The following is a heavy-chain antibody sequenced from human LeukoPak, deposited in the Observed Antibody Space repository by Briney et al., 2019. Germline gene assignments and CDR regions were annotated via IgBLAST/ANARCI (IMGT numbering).Heavy chain of an antibody. D-gene: IGHD4-17*01. CDR1: GFTFGSYA. Sequence: GGSLRLSCTASGFTFGSYAMHWVRQTPGEGLEWLTGISYDGSNEYYADAVKGRFTISRDNSEQTLYLQINSLRTEDTAMYYCACPYGEVPFHYWGQGTQVTVSS. V-gene: IGHV3-30-3*01. CDR2: ISYDGSNE. CDR3: ACPYGEVPFHY. J-gene: IGHJ4*02.